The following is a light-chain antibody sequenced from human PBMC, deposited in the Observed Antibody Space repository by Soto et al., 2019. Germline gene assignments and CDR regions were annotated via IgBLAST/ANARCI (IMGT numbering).Light chain of an antibody. CDR3: QQSYSTLWT. CDR1: QSISSY. CDR2: AAS. Sequence: EIKMTQSPSSLSASVGDRVTITCRASQSISSYLNWYQQKPGKAPKLLIYAASSLQSGVPSRFSGSGSGTDFTLTISSLQPEDFATYYCQQSYSTLWTFGQGTKVDI. V-gene: IGKV1-39*01. J-gene: IGKJ1*01.